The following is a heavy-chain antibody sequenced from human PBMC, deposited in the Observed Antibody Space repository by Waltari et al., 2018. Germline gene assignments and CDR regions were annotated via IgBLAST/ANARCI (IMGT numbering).Heavy chain of an antibody. J-gene: IGHJ6*03. CDR3: ARGITMVRGVYYYYYMDV. D-gene: IGHD3-10*01. Sequence: QVQLVQSGAEVKKPGASVKVSCKASGYTFTSYAMHWVRQAPGQRLEWMGWINAGNGNTKYSQEFQGRVTITRDTSASTAYMELSSLRSEDMAVYYCARGITMVRGVYYYYYMDVWGKGTTVTVSS. V-gene: IGHV1-3*03. CDR1: GYTFTSYA. CDR2: INAGNGNT.